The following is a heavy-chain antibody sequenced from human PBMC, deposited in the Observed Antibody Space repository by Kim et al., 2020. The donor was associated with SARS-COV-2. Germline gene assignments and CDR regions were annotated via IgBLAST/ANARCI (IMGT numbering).Heavy chain of an antibody. CDR3: ARTPHYYPFVEDDAFDI. D-gene: IGHD1-26*01. Sequence: ASVKVSCKASGYTFTSYGISWVRQAPGQGLEWMGWISAYNGNTNYAQKLQGRVTMTTDTSTSTAYMELRSLRSDDTAVYYCARTPHYYPFVEDDAFDIWGQGTMVTVSS. V-gene: IGHV1-18*01. J-gene: IGHJ3*02. CDR2: ISAYNGNT. CDR1: GYTFTSYG.